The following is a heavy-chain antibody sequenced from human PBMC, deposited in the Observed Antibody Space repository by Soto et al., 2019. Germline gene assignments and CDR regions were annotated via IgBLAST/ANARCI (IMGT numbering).Heavy chain of an antibody. CDR2: ISSDESTV. J-gene: IGHJ4*02. Sequence: QVQLVESGGGLGKTGGSLRLSCVASGFTFRNYFMNWIRQTPGKGPEWLSYISSDESTVFYADSVKGRFTNSRDNAKNSVYLQMNRLRAEDKDVYYCATLTAPIDDWGQGSLITVSS. CDR1: GFTFRNYF. CDR3: ATLTAPIDD. V-gene: IGHV3-11*01. D-gene: IGHD2-21*02.